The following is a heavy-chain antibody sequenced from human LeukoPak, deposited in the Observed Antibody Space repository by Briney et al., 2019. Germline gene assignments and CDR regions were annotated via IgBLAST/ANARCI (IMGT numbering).Heavy chain of an antibody. CDR1: GFTVSSDY. D-gene: IGHD6-19*01. J-gene: IGHJ4*02. V-gene: IGHV3-53*01. CDR3: ATRSL. CDR2: IYGSDSI. Sequence: PGGSLRLSCAVSGFTVSSDYMYWVRQAPGKGLEWVSIIYGSDSISYADSVKGRFAMSIDNSKNTLYLQMNALRAEDTAVYHCATRSLWGQGTLVTVSS.